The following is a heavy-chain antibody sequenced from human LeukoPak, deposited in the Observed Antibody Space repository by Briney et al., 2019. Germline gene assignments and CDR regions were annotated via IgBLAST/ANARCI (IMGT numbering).Heavy chain of an antibody. Sequence: SETLSLTCAVYGGSFSAYYWSWIRQPPGKGLEWIGEINHSGSTNYNPSLKSRVTISVDTSKNQFSLKLSSVTAADTAVYYCARAGSSWYNDYWGQGTLVTASS. V-gene: IGHV4-34*01. CDR1: GGSFSAYY. D-gene: IGHD6-13*01. J-gene: IGHJ4*02. CDR2: INHSGST. CDR3: ARAGSSWYNDY.